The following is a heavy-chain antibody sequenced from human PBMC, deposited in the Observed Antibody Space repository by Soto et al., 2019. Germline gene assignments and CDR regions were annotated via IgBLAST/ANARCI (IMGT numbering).Heavy chain of an antibody. J-gene: IGHJ4*01. CDR3: ARVAPSYCSGSSCYSEGVWIDY. CDR1: GGPNSSYY. Sequence: ETLSITCPFSGGPNSSYYWNCILQPAGRGLEWTAYIISIGYSTYKPSLKSRVTISMDTSKNKFAMKLTSVTSEDTAVYYCARVAPSYCSGSSCYSEGVWIDYWGHGTLITVS. V-gene: IGHV4-59*01. CDR2: IISIGYS. D-gene: IGHD2-15*01.